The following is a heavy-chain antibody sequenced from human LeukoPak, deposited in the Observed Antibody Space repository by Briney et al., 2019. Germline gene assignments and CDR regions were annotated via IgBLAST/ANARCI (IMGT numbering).Heavy chain of an antibody. CDR3: ARGLRFLEWSLAY. Sequence: ASVKVSCKASGGTFTSYDVNWVRQATGQGLEWMGWMNPNSGNTGYAQKFQGRVTITRNTSISTAYMELSSLRSEDTAVYYCARGLRFLEWSLAYWGQGTLVTVSS. D-gene: IGHD3-3*01. J-gene: IGHJ4*02. CDR2: MNPNSGNT. V-gene: IGHV1-8*03. CDR1: GGTFTSYD.